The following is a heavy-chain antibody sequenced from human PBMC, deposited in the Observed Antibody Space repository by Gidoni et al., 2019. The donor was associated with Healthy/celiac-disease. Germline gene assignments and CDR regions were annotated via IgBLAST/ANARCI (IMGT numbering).Heavy chain of an antibody. D-gene: IGHD3-3*01. Sequence: EVQLVWSGGGLSPPGGSLRPSCAAYGFTVSSNYMGWVRQAPGKGLEWVSVIYSGGSTYYADSVKGRFTISRDNSKTTLYLQMNSLRAEDTAVYYCASYALSSGYKDYWGQGTLVTVSS. V-gene: IGHV3-53*01. CDR1: GFTVSSNY. CDR2: IYSGGST. J-gene: IGHJ4*02. CDR3: ASYALSSGYKDY.